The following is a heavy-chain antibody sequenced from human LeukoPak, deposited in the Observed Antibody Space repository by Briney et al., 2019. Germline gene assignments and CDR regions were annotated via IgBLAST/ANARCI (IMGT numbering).Heavy chain of an antibody. D-gene: IGHD3-9*01. Sequence: SETLSLTCTVSGGSISSYYWSWIRQPPGKGLEWIGYIYYSGSTNYNPSLKSRVTISVDTSKNQFSLKLSSVTAADTAVYYCARVYYDTLTGYQSPYYGMDVWGQGTTVTVSS. CDR3: ARVYYDTLTGYQSPYYGMDV. V-gene: IGHV4-59*01. CDR2: IYYSGST. J-gene: IGHJ6*02. CDR1: GGSISSYY.